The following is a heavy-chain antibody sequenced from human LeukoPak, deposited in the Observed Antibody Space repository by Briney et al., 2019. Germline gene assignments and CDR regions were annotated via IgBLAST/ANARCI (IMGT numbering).Heavy chain of an antibody. Sequence: SETLSFTCAVYGGTFSGYYWSWNPQPPGKGRKGIGEINHSGSTNYNPSLKRRATTSVDTTKTQFSLKLSSVTAADTAVYYCARVTYCGGDCSYYFDYWGQGTLVTVSS. CDR2: INHSGST. CDR1: GGTFSGYY. D-gene: IGHD2-21*02. V-gene: IGHV4-34*01. J-gene: IGHJ4*02. CDR3: ARVTYCGGDCSYYFDY.